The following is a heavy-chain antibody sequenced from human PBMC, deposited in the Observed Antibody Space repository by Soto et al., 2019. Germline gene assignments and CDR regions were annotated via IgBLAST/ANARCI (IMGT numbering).Heavy chain of an antibody. CDR2: ISWNSGSI. CDR3: AKGGDGGSHNYYYYYMDV. Sequence: GGSLRLSCAASGFTFDDYAMHWARQAPGKGLEWVSGISWNSGSIGYADSVKGRFTISRDNAKNSLYLQMNSLRAEDTALYYCAKGGDGGSHNYYYYYMDVWGKGTTVNVSS. J-gene: IGHJ6*03. CDR1: GFTFDDYA. V-gene: IGHV3-9*01. D-gene: IGHD3-10*01.